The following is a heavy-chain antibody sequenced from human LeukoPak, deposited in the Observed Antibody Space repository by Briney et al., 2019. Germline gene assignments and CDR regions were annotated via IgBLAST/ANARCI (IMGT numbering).Heavy chain of an antibody. CDR1: GYTFTSYY. CDR2: INPSGGST. Sequence: ASVKVSCKASGYTFTSYYMHWVRQAPGQGLEWRGIINPSGGSTSYAQKFQGRVTMTRDTSTSTVYMELSSLRSEDTAVYYCARVPEDTYYFDYWGQGTLVTVSS. CDR3: ARVPEDTYYFDY. J-gene: IGHJ4*02. D-gene: IGHD2/OR15-2a*01. V-gene: IGHV1-46*01.